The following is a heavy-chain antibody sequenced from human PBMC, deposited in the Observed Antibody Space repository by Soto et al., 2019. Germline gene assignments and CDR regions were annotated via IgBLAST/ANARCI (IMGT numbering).Heavy chain of an antibody. V-gene: IGHV7-4-1*01. J-gene: IGHJ1*01. CDR1: GYTFTSYA. CDR2: INTNTGNP. CDR3: ARDPSDYYDSRAFQH. Sequence: GASVKVSCKASGYTFTSYAMNWVRQAPGQGLEWMGWINTNTGNPTYAQGFTGRFVLSLDTSVSTAYLQICSLKAEDTAVYYCARDPSDYYDSRAFQHWGQGTLVTVSS. D-gene: IGHD3-22*01.